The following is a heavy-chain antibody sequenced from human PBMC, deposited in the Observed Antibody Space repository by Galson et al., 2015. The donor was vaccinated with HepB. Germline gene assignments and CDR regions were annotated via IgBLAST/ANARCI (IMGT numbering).Heavy chain of an antibody. CDR2: IYYSGST. J-gene: IGHJ6*02. D-gene: IGHD4-11*01. V-gene: IGHV4-59*01. Sequence: ETLSLTCTVSGGSISSYYWSWIRQPPGKGLEWIGCIYYSGSTNYNPSLKSRVTISVDTSKNQFSLKLSSVTAADTAVYYCARVIAVDDTVTPLYYYYYGMDVWGQGTTVTVSS. CDR1: GGSISSYY. CDR3: ARVIAVDDTVTPLYYYYYGMDV.